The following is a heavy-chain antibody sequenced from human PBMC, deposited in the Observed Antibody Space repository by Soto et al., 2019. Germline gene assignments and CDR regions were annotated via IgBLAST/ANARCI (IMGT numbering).Heavy chain of an antibody. D-gene: IGHD3-16*01. CDR1: GFAFSGSA. Sequence: XGSLILSCSASGFAFSGSAMYWVRQASGKGPEWVGRIRSKGHNYATEYAASVKGRFTISRDDSKNTAYLQMNSLQTEDTTVYYCTRDLFSYDYSGILWFDHWGQGTLFTVSS. CDR2: IRSKGHNYAT. V-gene: IGHV3-73*01. CDR3: TRDLFSYDYSGILWFDH. J-gene: IGHJ5*02.